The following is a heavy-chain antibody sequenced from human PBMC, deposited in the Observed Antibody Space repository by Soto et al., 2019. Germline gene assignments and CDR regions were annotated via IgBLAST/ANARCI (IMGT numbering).Heavy chain of an antibody. CDR1: GGSISGGDYH. CDR2: IYYSAST. V-gene: IGHV4-30-4*01. Sequence: QVQLQESGPGLVMPSQTLSLTCTVSGGSISGGDYHWTWIRQTPEKCLEWMGAIYYSASTYYNPSLVSRMRMSIDTSKNQFSLKLTSVTATDTAVYYCARDSRTPSGGMDVWGQGTTVTVSS. J-gene: IGHJ6*02. CDR3: ARDSRTPSGGMDV.